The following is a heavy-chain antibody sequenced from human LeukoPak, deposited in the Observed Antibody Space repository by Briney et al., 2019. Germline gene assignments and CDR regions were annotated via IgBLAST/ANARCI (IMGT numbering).Heavy chain of an antibody. V-gene: IGHV3-23*01. CDR2: ISGSGGST. CDR1: GFTFSSYA. CDR3: AKSIVATIFYFDY. Sequence: PGGSLRLSCAASGFTFSSYAMSWVRQAPGRGLEWVSAISGSGGSTYYADSVKGRFTISRDNSKNTLYLQMSSPRAEDTAVYYCAKSIVATIFYFDYWGQGTLVTVSS. J-gene: IGHJ4*02. D-gene: IGHD5-12*01.